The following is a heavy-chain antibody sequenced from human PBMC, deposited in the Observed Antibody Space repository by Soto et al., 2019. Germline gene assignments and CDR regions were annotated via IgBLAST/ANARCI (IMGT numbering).Heavy chain of an antibody. CDR2: FSGSGGST. CDR3: AKDPSTGSADL. D-gene: IGHD3-9*01. V-gene: IGHV3-23*01. J-gene: IGHJ5*02. CDR1: GFTFSSYA. Sequence: GSLRLSCAASGFTFSSYAMSWVRQAPGKGLEWVSTFSGSGGSTYYADSVKGRFSISRDNSKNTLYLQMNSLRAEDTAVYYCAKDPSTGSADLWGLGTLVTVSS.